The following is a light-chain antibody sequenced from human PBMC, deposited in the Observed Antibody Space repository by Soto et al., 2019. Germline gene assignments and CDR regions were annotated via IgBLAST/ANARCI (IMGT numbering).Light chain of an antibody. CDR3: QQYNDYPWT. V-gene: IGKV1-5*03. CDR1: ESIVGW. Sequence: DIQMTQSPSTLSASAGDKVTITCRASESIVGWLAWYQQKPGKAPKLLIYKASTLESGVPSRFSGSGSGADYTFIIQSLQPDDFATYYCQQYNDYPWTFGQGTKVEIK. J-gene: IGKJ1*01. CDR2: KAS.